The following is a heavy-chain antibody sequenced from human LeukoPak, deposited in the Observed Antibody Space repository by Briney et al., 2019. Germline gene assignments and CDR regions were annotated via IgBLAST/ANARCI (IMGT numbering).Heavy chain of an antibody. Sequence: PSETLSLTCTVSGGSISSSSYYWGWIRQPPGKGLEWIGSIYYSGSTYYNPSLTSRVTISADTSKNQFSLEVSSVTAADTSVYYCARQPYSSIYYFDSWGQGTLVTVSS. V-gene: IGHV4-39*01. CDR1: GGSISSSSYY. CDR3: ARQPYSSIYYFDS. D-gene: IGHD6-13*01. J-gene: IGHJ4*02. CDR2: IYYSGST.